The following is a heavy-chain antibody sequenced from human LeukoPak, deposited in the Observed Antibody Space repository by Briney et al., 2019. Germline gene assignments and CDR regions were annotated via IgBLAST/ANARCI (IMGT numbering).Heavy chain of an antibody. CDR1: GYTFTGYY. D-gene: IGHD1-14*01. CDR3: ARDMTGGIWARATSFDH. CDR2: INPDSGGS. Sequence: ASVKVSCKASGYTFTGYYLHWVRQAPGQGPEWMGWINPDSGGSEYGQKFQGRVTFTSDTSSTTIYMEVRSLKSDDTAVYYCARDMTGGIWARATSFDHWGQGTLVTVSS. V-gene: IGHV1-2*02. J-gene: IGHJ4*02.